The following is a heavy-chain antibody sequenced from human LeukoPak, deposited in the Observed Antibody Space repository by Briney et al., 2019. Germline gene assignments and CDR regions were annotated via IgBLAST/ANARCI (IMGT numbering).Heavy chain of an antibody. D-gene: IGHD1-26*01. V-gene: IGHV1-8*02. CDR2: MNPNSGNT. Sequence: GASVKVSCKASGYTFTSYGISWVRQAPGQGLEWMGWMNPNSGNTGYAQKFQGRVTMTRNTSISTAYMELSSLRSEDTAVYYCARGPLWDDYWGQGTLVTVSS. J-gene: IGHJ4*02. CDR3: ARGPLWDDY. CDR1: GYTFTSYG.